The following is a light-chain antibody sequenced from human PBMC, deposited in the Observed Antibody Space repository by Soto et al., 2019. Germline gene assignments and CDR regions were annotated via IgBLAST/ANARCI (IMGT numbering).Light chain of an antibody. V-gene: IGKV1-33*01. CDR2: DAS. CDR1: QDIRNY. J-gene: IGKJ4*01. CDR3: QQYDNLPPLT. Sequence: DIQKTQYPSSLSASVGDRVTITCQASQDIRNYLNWYQQKPGKAPKLLIYDASNLETGVPSRFSGSGSGTDFTLTISNLQPEDIATYYCQQYDNLPPLTFGGGTKVEIK.